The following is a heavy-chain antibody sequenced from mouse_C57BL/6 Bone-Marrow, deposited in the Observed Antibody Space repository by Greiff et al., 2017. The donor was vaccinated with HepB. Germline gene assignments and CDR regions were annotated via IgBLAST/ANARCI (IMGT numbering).Heavy chain of an antibody. CDR2: IDPSDSYT. J-gene: IGHJ3*01. Sequence: QVQLQQPGAELVMPGASVKLSCKASGYTFTSYWMHWVKQRPGQGLECIGEIDPSDSYTNYNQKFKGKSTLTVDKSSSTAYMQLSSLTSEDSAVYYCARDNYYGSSLAYWGQGTLVTVSA. CDR1: GYTFTSYW. V-gene: IGHV1-69*01. D-gene: IGHD1-1*01. CDR3: ARDNYYGSSLAY.